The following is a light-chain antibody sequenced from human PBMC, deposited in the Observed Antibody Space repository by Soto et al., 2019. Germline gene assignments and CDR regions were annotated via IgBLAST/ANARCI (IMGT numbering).Light chain of an antibody. V-gene: IGLV2-14*01. CDR1: SSEVGGYHY. CDR2: DVS. CDR3: SSYTSSITYV. Sequence: QSALTQPASVSGSPGQSITISCTGTSSEVGGYHYVSWYQQYPGKAPKAMIYDVSNRPSGVSNRFSGSKSGTTASLTISGLQAEDEADYYCSSYTSSITYVFGTGTKVTVL. J-gene: IGLJ1*01.